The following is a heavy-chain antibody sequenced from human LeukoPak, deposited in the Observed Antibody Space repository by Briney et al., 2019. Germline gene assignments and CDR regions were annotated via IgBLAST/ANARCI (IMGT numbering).Heavy chain of an antibody. Sequence: GGSLRLSCAASGFTFSSYSMNWVRQAPGKGLEWVSYISSSSSTIYYADSVKGRFTISRDNAKNSLYLQMNSLRAEDTAVYYCARGRIVVVPAAIPTNNWFDPWGQGTLATVSS. D-gene: IGHD2-2*01. V-gene: IGHV3-48*04. J-gene: IGHJ5*02. CDR3: ARGRIVVVPAAIPTNNWFDP. CDR2: ISSSSSTI. CDR1: GFTFSSYS.